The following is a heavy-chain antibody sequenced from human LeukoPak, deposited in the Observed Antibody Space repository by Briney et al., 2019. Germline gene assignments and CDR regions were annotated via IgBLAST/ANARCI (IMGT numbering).Heavy chain of an antibody. CDR1: GFTFSSFS. V-gene: IGHV3-30*02. Sequence: GGSLRLSCAASGFTFSSFSLFWVRQAPGKGLEWVAFIRYDGLKKYYAESVKGRFTISRDNSRNTLFLQMNSLRTEDAALYFCAKSTTGVITTTPLDYWGQGTLVTVSS. J-gene: IGHJ4*02. CDR2: IRYDGLKK. CDR3: AKSTTGVITTTPLDY. D-gene: IGHD3-22*01.